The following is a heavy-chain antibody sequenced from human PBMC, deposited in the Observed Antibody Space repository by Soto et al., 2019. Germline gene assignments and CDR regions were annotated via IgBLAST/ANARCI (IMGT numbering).Heavy chain of an antibody. Sequence: PGGSLRLSCAASGFTFSSYAMHWVRQAPGKGLEWVAVISYDGSNKYYADSVKGRFTISRDNSKNTLYLQMNSLRAEDTAVYYFARDGPGDFPYYYYYGMDVWGQGTTVTVSS. J-gene: IGHJ6*02. D-gene: IGHD3-3*01. CDR3: ARDGPGDFPYYYYYGMDV. CDR1: GFTFSSYA. CDR2: ISYDGSNK. V-gene: IGHV3-30-3*01.